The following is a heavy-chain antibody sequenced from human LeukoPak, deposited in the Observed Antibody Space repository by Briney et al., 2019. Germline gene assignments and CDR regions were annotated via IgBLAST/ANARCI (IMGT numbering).Heavy chain of an antibody. D-gene: IGHD5-24*01. CDR1: GGSISSYY. CDR2: IYYSGST. V-gene: IGHV4-59*08. J-gene: IGHJ2*01. CDR3: ARHRDGYNWYFDL. Sequence: SETLSLTCTVSGGSISSYYWNWIRQPPGKGLEWIGYIYYSGSTNYNPSLKSRVTISADTSKIHFSLRLSSVTAADTAVYYCARHRDGYNWYFDLWGRGTLVTVSS.